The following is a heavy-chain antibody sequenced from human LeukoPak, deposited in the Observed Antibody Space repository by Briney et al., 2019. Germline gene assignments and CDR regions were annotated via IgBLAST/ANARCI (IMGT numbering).Heavy chain of an antibody. Sequence: GGSLRLSCAASGFTFDDYAMHWVRQAPGKGLEWVSSINSSSSYIYYADSVKGRFTISRDNAKNSLYLQMNSLRAEDTAVYYCARVYCSSTSCYIFDYWGQGTLVTVSS. D-gene: IGHD2-2*01. CDR1: GFTFDDYA. J-gene: IGHJ4*02. CDR3: ARVYCSSTSCYIFDY. V-gene: IGHV3-21*01. CDR2: INSSSSYI.